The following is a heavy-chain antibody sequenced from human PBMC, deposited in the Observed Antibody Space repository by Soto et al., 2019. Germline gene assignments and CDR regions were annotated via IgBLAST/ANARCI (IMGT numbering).Heavy chain of an antibody. V-gene: IGHV3-48*03. CDR1: GFTFNSYE. D-gene: IGHD3-3*01. J-gene: IGHJ4*02. Sequence: QAGGSLRLSCAASGFTFNSYEMNWVRQAPGKGLEWISYISSSGTTIYYADSVKGRFTISRDNTKNSLFLQMSSLRAEDTAVYYCARDVPEYYDFWSAHTTYFDYWGQGTLVTVSS. CDR2: ISSSGTTI. CDR3: ARDVPEYYDFWSAHTTYFDY.